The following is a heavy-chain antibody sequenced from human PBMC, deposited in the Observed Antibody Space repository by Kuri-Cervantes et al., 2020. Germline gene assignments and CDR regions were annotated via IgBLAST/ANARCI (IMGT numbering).Heavy chain of an antibody. V-gene: IGHV4-31*03. J-gene: IGHJ6*02. D-gene: IGHD3-9*01. CDR3: ARVPLLRYFDWLSENYYYYGMDV. CDR1: GGSISSDGYY. CDR2: IYYTGST. Sequence: LRLSCTVSGGSISSDGYYWSWIRQHPGKGLEWIGFIYYTGSTYYNPSLKSRIIISVDTSKNQFSLKLSSVTAADTAVYYCARVPLLRYFDWLSENYYYYGMDVWGQGTTVTVSS.